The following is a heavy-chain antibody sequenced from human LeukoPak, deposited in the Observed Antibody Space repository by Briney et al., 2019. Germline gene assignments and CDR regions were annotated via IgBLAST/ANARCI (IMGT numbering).Heavy chain of an antibody. V-gene: IGHV3-7*01. Sequence: GGSLRLSCAASGFTFSSYWMSWVRQAPGKGLEWVANIKQDGSEKYYVDSVKGRFTISRDNAKNSLYLQMNSLRAEDTAVYYCARDKEDSSGFPLGYWGQGTLVTVSS. CDR1: GFTFSSYW. D-gene: IGHD3-22*01. CDR3: ARDKEDSSGFPLGY. J-gene: IGHJ4*02. CDR2: IKQDGSEK.